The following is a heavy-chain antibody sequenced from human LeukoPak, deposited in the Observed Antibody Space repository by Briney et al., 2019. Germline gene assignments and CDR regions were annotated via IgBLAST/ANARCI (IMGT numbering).Heavy chain of an antibody. CDR3: ARGKGYCSSTSCYRYYYYGMDV. CDR2: INHSGST. Sequence: PSETLSLTCAVYGGSFSGYYWSWIRQPPGKGLEWIGEINHSGSTNYNPSLKSRVTISVDTSKNQFSLKLSSVTAADTAVYYCARGKGYCSSTSCYRYYYYGMDVWGQGTTVTVSS. V-gene: IGHV4-34*01. D-gene: IGHD2-2*01. J-gene: IGHJ6*02. CDR1: GGSFSGYY.